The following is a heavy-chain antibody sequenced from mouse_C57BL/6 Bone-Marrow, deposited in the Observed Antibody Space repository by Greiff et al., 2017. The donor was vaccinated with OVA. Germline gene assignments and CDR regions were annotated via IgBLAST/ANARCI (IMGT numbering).Heavy chain of an antibody. J-gene: IGHJ3*01. CDR2: IDPETGGT. Sequence: LVESGAELVRPGASVTLSCKASGYTFTDYEMHWVKQTPVHGLEWIGAIDPETGGTAYNQKFKGKAILTADKSSSTAYMELRSLTSEDSAVYYCTRTESNRAWFAYWGQGTLVTVSA. CDR1: GYTFTDYE. CDR3: TRTESNRAWFAY. V-gene: IGHV1-15*01. D-gene: IGHD2-5*01.